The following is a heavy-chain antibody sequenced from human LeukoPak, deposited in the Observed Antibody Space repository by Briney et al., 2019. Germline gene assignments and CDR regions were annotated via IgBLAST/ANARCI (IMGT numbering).Heavy chain of an antibody. CDR2: IIPIFGTA. D-gene: IGHD6-13*01. Sequence: ASVTVSCKASGGTFSSYAISWVRQAPGQGLEWMGGIIPIFGTANYAQKFQGRVTITADESTSTAYMELSSLRSEDTAVYYCARGIAAERYNWFDPWGRGTLVTVSS. CDR1: GGTFSSYA. CDR3: ARGIAAERYNWFDP. J-gene: IGHJ5*02. V-gene: IGHV1-69*13.